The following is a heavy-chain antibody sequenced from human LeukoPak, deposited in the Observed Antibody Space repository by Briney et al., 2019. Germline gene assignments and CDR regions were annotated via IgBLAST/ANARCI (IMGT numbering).Heavy chain of an antibody. Sequence: GGSLRLSCAASGFTFSSYAMSWVRQAPGKGLEWVSAISGSGGSTYYADSVKGRFTISRDNSKNTLYLQMNSLKTEDTAVYYCTRAPSYYDSSGYYYVGYWGQGTLVTVSS. D-gene: IGHD3-22*01. CDR1: GFTFSSYA. CDR3: TRAPSYYDSSGYYYVGY. J-gene: IGHJ4*02. V-gene: IGHV3-23*01. CDR2: ISGSGGST.